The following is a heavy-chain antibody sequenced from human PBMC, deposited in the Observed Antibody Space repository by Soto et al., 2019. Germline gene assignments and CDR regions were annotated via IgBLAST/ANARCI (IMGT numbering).Heavy chain of an antibody. CDR2: ISGSGGST. Sequence: GGSLRLSCAASGFTFSSYAMSWVRQAPGKGLEWVSAISGSGGSTYYADSVKGRFTISRDNSKNTLYLQMNSLRAEDTAVYYCAKDLKMVRDPGWFDPWGQGSLVTVSS. CDR1: GFTFSSYA. CDR3: AKDLKMVRDPGWFDP. J-gene: IGHJ5*02. D-gene: IGHD3-10*01. V-gene: IGHV3-23*01.